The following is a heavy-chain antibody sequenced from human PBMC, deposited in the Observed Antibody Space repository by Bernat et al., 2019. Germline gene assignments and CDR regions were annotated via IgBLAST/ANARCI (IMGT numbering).Heavy chain of an antibody. Sequence: QVQLVESGGGVVQPGRSLRLSCAASGFTFSSYGMHWVRQAPGKGLEWVAVISYDGSNKYYADSVKGRFTISRDNSKNTLYLQMNSLRAEDTAVYYCAKDAPKGGFWNYSPDYWGQGTLVTVSS. CDR2: ISYDGSNK. CDR1: GFTFSSYG. J-gene: IGHJ4*02. V-gene: IGHV3-30*18. CDR3: AKDAPKGGFWNYSPDY. D-gene: IGHD1-7*01.